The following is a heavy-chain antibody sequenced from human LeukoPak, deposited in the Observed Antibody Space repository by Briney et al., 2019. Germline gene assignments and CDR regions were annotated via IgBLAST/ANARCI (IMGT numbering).Heavy chain of an antibody. Sequence: PGGSLRLSCAASGFTFSSYGMHWVRQAPGKGLEWVAVIWYDGSNKYYADSVKGRFTISRDNSKNTLYLQMNSLGAEDTAVYYCAKDQGSDSSGYYPDYWGQGTLVTVSS. CDR3: AKDQGSDSSGYYPDY. CDR1: GFTFSSYG. J-gene: IGHJ4*02. CDR2: IWYDGSNK. V-gene: IGHV3-33*06. D-gene: IGHD3-22*01.